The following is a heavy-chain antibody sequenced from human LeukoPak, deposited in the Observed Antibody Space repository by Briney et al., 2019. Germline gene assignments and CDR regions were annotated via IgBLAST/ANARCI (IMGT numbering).Heavy chain of an antibody. D-gene: IGHD3-16*01. Sequence: SETLSLTCAVSGYSISSGYYWGWIRQPPGKGLEWIGSIYHSGSTYYNPSLKSRVTISVDTSKNQFSLKLSSVTAADTAVYYCARALGLWWFDPWGQGALVTVSS. CDR2: IYHSGST. V-gene: IGHV4-38-2*01. CDR1: GYSISSGYY. CDR3: ARALGLWWFDP. J-gene: IGHJ5*02.